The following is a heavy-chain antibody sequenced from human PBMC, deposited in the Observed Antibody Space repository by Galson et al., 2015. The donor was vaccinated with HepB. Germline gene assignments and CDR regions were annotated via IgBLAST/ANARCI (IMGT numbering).Heavy chain of an antibody. CDR2: IDWDADK. CDR3: ARVRLEPNWFDP. Sequence: PALVKPTQTLTLTCTFSGFSLDTGTMCVSWMRQAPGKALEWLARIDWDADKYYNSALRARLAISKDASKHQVVLTLTNVHPADAAPYYSARVRLEPNWFDPWGQG. V-gene: IGHV2-70*11. CDR1: GFSLDTGTMC. D-gene: IGHD1-1*01. J-gene: IGHJ5*01.